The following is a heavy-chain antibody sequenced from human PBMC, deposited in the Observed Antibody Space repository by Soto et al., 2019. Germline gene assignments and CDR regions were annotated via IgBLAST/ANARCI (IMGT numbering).Heavy chain of an antibody. V-gene: IGHV4-59*11. CDR3: ARANWFFDY. CDR2: IYYSGST. J-gene: IGHJ4*02. Sequence: QVQLQESGPGLVKPSETLSLTCTVSGGSINNHYWSWIRQPPGQGLEWIGYIYYSGSTNYNPSLKSRVTKSVDTSKKQFSLKLSSLTAADTAIYYCARANWFFDYWGQGTLVTVSS. CDR1: GGSINNHY. D-gene: IGHD7-27*01.